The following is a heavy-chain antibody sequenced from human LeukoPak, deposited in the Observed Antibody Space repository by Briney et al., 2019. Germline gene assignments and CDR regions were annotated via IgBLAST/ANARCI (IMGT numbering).Heavy chain of an antibody. CDR2: ISDDGSNK. J-gene: IGHJ4*02. D-gene: IGHD2-15*01. CDR1: GFTFGSYG. V-gene: IGHV3-30*03. CDR3: AIDLIFGYCSGGSCYSY. Sequence: GRSLRLSCAASGFTFGSYGMHWVRQAPGKGLEWVAIISDDGSNKYYADSVKGRFTISRDNSKNTLYLQMSSLRAEDTAVYYCAIDLIFGYCSGGSCYSYWGLGTLLTVSS.